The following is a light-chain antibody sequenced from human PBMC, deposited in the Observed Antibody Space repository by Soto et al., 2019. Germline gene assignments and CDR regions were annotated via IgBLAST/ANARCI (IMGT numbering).Light chain of an antibody. J-gene: IGKJ4*01. CDR3: QQYNNWPLT. CDR2: GAS. Sequence: TVLLHYPSTLTVHPSEGATLSPRASQSITSNLAWYQHTPGQAPRLLIYGASTRATGIPAKFTGSGSGTEFTLTISSLQSEDFVVYYCQQYNNWPLTFGGGTKVDIK. CDR1: QSITSN. V-gene: IGKV3-15*01.